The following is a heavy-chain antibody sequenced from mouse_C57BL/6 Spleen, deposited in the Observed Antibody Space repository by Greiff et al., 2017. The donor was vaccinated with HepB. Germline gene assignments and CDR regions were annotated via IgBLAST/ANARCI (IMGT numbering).Heavy chain of an antibody. Sequence: QVQLKESGAELARPGASVKLSCKASGYTFTSYGISWVKQRTGQGLEWIGEIYPRSGNTYYNEKFKGKATLTADKSSSTAYMELRSLTSEDSAVYFCARGILRSVFDYWGQGTTLTVSS. CDR1: GYTFTSYG. CDR2: IYPRSGNT. D-gene: IGHD1-1*01. J-gene: IGHJ2*01. CDR3: ARGILRSVFDY. V-gene: IGHV1-81*01.